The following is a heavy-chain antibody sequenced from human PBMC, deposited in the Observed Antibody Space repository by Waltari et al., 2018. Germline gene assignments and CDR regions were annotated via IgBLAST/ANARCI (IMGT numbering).Heavy chain of an antibody. Sequence: EVQLVESGGGWVQPGTSLRLSCVASGFIFDGYVLHWVRQAPGKGLEWVSGINWNSGSIAYADSVKGRFIISRDNAKNSLYLQLNSLRPEDTALYYCAKEGKYASGWAYFDYWGQGTLVTVSS. D-gene: IGHD6-19*01. CDR1: GFIFDGYV. J-gene: IGHJ4*02. CDR3: AKEGKYASGWAYFDY. CDR2: INWNSGSI. V-gene: IGHV3-9*01.